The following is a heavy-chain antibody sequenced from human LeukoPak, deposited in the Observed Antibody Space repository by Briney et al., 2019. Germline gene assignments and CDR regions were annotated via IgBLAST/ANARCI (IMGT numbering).Heavy chain of an antibody. CDR2: INHSGST. CDR1: GGSFSGYY. V-gene: IGHV4-34*01. CDR3: ARILYDFWSGYPLYYFDY. J-gene: IGHJ4*02. Sequence: SETLSLTCAVYGGSFSGYYWSWIRQPPGKGLEGIGEINHSGSTNYNPSLKSRVTISVDTSKNQFSLKLSSVTAADTAVYYCARILYDFWSGYPLYYFDYWGQGTLVTVSS. D-gene: IGHD3-3*01.